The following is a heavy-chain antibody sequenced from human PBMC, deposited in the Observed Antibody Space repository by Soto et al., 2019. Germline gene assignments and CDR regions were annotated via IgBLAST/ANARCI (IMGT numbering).Heavy chain of an antibody. CDR3: AKDLPFLDWSIAVAGTMSGMFDY. Sequence: PGGSLRLSCAASGFTFSAFAMSWVRQAPGKGLEWVSTISEGGGTPFYADSVKGRFTISRDNSKNTLYLQMNSLRAEDTAVYYCAKDLPFLDWSIAVAGTMSGMFDYWGQGTLVTVSS. CDR1: GFTFSAFA. J-gene: IGHJ4*02. CDR2: ISEGGGTP. D-gene: IGHD6-19*01. V-gene: IGHV3-23*01.